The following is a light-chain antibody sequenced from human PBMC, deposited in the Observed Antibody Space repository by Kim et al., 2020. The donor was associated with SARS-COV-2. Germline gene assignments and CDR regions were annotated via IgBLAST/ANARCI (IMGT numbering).Light chain of an antibody. J-gene: IGKJ5*01. CDR3: QQYNNCSIT. CDR1: QSVSSN. V-gene: IGKV3D-15*01. Sequence: EIVMTQSPAPLSVSPGERATLSCRASQSVSSNLAWYQQKPGQAPRLLIYGASTRATGIPARFSGSGSGTEFTLTISSLQSEDFAVYYCQQYNNCSITFGQGTRLEIK. CDR2: GAS.